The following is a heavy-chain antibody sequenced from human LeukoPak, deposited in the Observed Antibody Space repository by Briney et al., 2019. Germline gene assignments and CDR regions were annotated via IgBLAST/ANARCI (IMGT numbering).Heavy chain of an antibody. CDR2: ISGSSTYI. D-gene: IGHD3-10*01. CDR3: ARGESFPYYFDY. Sequence: GGSLRLSCVASGFTFSSYSMNWVRQAPGKGLEWVSSISGSSTYIYYADSVKGRFTISRDNAKNSLYLQVNSLRAEDTAVYYCARGESFPYYFDYWGQGTLVTVSS. J-gene: IGHJ4*02. V-gene: IGHV3-21*01. CDR1: GFTFSSYS.